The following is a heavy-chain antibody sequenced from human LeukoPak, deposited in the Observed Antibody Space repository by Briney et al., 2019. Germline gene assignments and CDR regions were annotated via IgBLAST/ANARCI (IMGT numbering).Heavy chain of an antibody. CDR3: ARNVPSFDY. Sequence: ASVTVSCKASGYTFTGYYMHWVRQAPGQGLEWMGWINPNSGGTNYAQKLRGRVTMTTDTSTSTAYMELRSLRSDDTAVYYCARNVPSFDYWGQGTLVTVSS. J-gene: IGHJ4*02. D-gene: IGHD2-2*01. CDR1: GYTFTGYY. CDR2: INPNSGGT. V-gene: IGHV1-2*02.